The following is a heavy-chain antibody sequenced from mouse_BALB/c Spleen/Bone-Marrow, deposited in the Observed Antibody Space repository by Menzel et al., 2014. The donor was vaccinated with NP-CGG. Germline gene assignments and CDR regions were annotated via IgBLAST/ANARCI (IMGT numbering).Heavy chain of an antibody. V-gene: IGHV5-12-2*01. CDR3: ARRYDYGYGPFAY. D-gene: IGHD1-2*01. J-gene: IGHJ3*01. CDR2: ISNGVGST. CDR1: GFTFSSYT. Sequence: EVKLVESGGGLVQPGGSLKLSCAASGFTFSSYTMSWVRQTPEKRLEWVAYISNGVGSTYYPDTVKGRFTISRDNAKNTLYLQMSSLKSEDTAMYYCARRYDYGYGPFAYWGQGTLVTVSA.